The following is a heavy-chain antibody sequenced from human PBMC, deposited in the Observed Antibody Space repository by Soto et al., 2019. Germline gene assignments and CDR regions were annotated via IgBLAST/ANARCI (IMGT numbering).Heavy chain of an antibody. CDR3: ATSCPPDIVVVVAAQHNQIDY. CDR2: ISSSGSTI. CDR1: GFTFSDYY. Sequence: PGGSLRLSCAASGFTFSDYYMSWIRQAPGKGLEWVSYISSSGSTIYYADSVKGRFTISRDNAKNSLYLQMNSLRAEDTAVYYCATSCPPDIVVVVAAQHNQIDYWGQGTLVTVSS. V-gene: IGHV3-11*01. D-gene: IGHD2-15*01. J-gene: IGHJ4*02.